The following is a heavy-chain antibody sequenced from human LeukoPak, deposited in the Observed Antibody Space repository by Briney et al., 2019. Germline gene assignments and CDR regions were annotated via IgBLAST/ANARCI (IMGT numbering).Heavy chain of an antibody. J-gene: IGHJ4*02. CDR1: GFTFSSYA. CDR3: AKDRGVVVPAAMEWLDY. D-gene: IGHD2-2*01. Sequence: GGSLRLSCAASGFTFSSYAMSWVRQAPGKGLEWVSAISGSGGSTYYADSVKGRFTISRDNSKNTLYLQMNSLRAEDTAVYYCAKDRGVVVPAAMEWLDYWGQGTLVTVSS. CDR2: ISGSGGST. V-gene: IGHV3-23*01.